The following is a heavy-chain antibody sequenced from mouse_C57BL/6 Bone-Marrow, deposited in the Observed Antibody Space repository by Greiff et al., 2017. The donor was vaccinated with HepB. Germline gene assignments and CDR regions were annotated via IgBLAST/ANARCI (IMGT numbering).Heavy chain of an antibody. J-gene: IGHJ4*01. CDR3: TVVAIYYYARDY. Sequence: EVKVVESGAGLVKPGGSLKLSCAASGFTFSSYAMSWVRQTPEKRLEWVAYISSGGDYIYYADNVKGRFTISRDNARNTLYLQMSSLKSEDTAMYYCTVVAIYYYARDYWGQGTSGTVSS. CDR2: ISSGGDYI. CDR1: GFTFSSYA. D-gene: IGHD1-1*01. V-gene: IGHV5-9-1*02.